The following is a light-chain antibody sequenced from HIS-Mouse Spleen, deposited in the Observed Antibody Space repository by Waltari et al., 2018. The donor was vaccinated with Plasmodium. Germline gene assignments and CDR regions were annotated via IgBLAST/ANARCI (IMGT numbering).Light chain of an antibody. Sequence: SYELTQPPSVSVSPGQTARITCSGDALPQPYAYWYQQKPGQAPVLVISKDSARPSGIPERFSGSSSGTTVTLTISGVQAEDEADYYCQSADSSGTYVVFGGGTKLTVL. CDR1: ALPQPY. CDR3: QSADSSGTYVV. CDR2: KDS. J-gene: IGLJ2*01. V-gene: IGLV3-25*03.